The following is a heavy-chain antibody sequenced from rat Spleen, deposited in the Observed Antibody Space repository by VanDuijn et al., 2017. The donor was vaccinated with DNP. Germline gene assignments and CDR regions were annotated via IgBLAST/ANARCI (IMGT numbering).Heavy chain of an antibody. V-gene: IGHV5-7*01. D-gene: IGHD1-11*01. CDR1: GFTFSDYY. Sequence: EVLLVESDGGLVQPGRSLKLSCADSGFTFSDYYMAWVRQAPAKGLEWVPTIGYNGGTPYYRDSVKGRFTISRDNAQSTLYLQMDSLRSEDTATYYCTRHDYGGSFDYWGQGVVVTVSS. CDR2: IGYNGGTP. CDR3: TRHDYGGSFDY. J-gene: IGHJ2*01.